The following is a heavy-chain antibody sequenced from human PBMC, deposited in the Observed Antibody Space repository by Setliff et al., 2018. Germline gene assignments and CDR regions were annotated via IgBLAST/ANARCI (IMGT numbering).Heavy chain of an antibody. Sequence: SETLSLTFTVSGGSISSGGYYWSWIRQHPGKGLEWIGYIYYSGSTYYNPSLKSRVTISVDTSKNQFSLKLSSVTAADTAVYYCARVPRFTDTRNAFDIWGQGTMVTVSS. CDR1: GGSISSGGYY. D-gene: IGHD5-18*01. J-gene: IGHJ3*02. CDR3: ARVPRFTDTRNAFDI. V-gene: IGHV4-31*03. CDR2: IYYSGST.